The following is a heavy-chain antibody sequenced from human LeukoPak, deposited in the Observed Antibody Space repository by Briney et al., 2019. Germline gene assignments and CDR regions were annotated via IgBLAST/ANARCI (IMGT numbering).Heavy chain of an antibody. CDR2: ISYDGSNK. CDR1: GLSLNSYA. Sequence: GGSLRLSCAASGLSLNSYAIHWVRQAPGKWLEWVTAISYDGSNKHYADSVRGRFTISRDNSKNTLYLQMNSLRSDDTAVYYCAQGGSEIYYFYHGMDVWGRGTTVTVSS. CDR3: AQGGSEIYYFYHGMDV. J-gene: IGHJ6*02. V-gene: IGHV3-30*03. D-gene: IGHD3-10*01.